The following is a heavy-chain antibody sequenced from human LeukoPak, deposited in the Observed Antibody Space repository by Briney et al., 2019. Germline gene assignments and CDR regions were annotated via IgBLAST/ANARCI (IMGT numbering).Heavy chain of an antibody. Sequence: ASVKVSCKASGGTLSSYAISWVRQAPGQGLEWMGRIIPILGIASYAQKFQGRVTITADKSTSTAYMELSSLRSEDTAVYYCARDHTAMVTAYYFDYWGQGTLVTVSS. CDR3: ARDHTAMVTAYYFDY. J-gene: IGHJ4*02. CDR1: GGTLSSYA. D-gene: IGHD5-18*01. V-gene: IGHV1-69*04. CDR2: IIPILGIA.